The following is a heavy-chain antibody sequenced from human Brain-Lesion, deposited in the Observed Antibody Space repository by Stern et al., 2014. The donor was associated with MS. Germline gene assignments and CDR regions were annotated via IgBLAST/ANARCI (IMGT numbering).Heavy chain of an antibody. CDR1: GFSFSTYA. CDR3: AKWPHHIAVAGTRYFQH. J-gene: IGHJ1*01. Sequence: EVQLLESGGGLVQPGGSLRLSCAASGFSFSTYAMSWVRQTPGKGLPWVSVLSGRGGPTYSADSVKGRFTISRDNSKNTLYLQMDSLRADDTAVYYCAKWPHHIAVAGTRYFQHWGQGTLVTVSS. V-gene: IGHV3-23*01. CDR2: LSGRGGPT. D-gene: IGHD6-19*01.